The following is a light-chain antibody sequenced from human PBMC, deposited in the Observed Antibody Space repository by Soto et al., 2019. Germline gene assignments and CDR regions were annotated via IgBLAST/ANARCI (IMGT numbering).Light chain of an antibody. CDR3: QQYSTYTPRT. J-gene: IGKJ1*01. Sequence: DIQMTQSPSTLSASVGDRVTMPCRSSQSISSWLAWYQRKPGKAPKLLIYDASSLESGVPSRFSGSGSGTEFTLTISSLQPDDFATYYCQQYSTYTPRTFGQGTKVDIK. V-gene: IGKV1-5*01. CDR2: DAS. CDR1: QSISSW.